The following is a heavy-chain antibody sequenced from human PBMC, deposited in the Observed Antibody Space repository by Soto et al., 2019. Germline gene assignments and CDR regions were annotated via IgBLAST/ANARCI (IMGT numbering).Heavy chain of an antibody. J-gene: IGHJ2*01. CDR2: IYPGDSDT. V-gene: IGHV5-51*01. CDR3: ARGDTYNSYWNFDL. CDR1: EYSFSSRW. Sequence: GESLKISCKGSEYSFSSRWIAWVRQMPGKGLEWMGTIYPGDSDTRYSPSFEGRVSMSADESISTAYLQWGSLQASDTAIYYCARGDTYNSYWNFDLWGRGTMGKVS. D-gene: IGHD1-1*01.